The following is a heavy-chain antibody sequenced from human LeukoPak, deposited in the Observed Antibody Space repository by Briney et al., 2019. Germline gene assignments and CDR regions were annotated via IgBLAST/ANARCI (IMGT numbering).Heavy chain of an antibody. V-gene: IGHV1-2*02. CDR3: AVYCSGGSCYIPFDY. CDR1: GYTFTGYY. J-gene: IGHJ4*02. Sequence: ASVKVSCKASGYTFTGYYMHWVRQAPGQGLEWMGWINPNSGGTNYAQKFQGRVTMTRDTSISTAYMELSRLRSDDTAVYYCAVYCSGGSCYIPFDYWGQGTLVTVSS. D-gene: IGHD2-15*01. CDR2: INPNSGGT.